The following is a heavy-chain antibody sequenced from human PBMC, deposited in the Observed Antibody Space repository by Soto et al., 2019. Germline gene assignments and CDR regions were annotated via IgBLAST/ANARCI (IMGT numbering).Heavy chain of an antibody. J-gene: IGHJ4*02. Sequence: SVKVSCKASGYTFTGYYIHWVRQAPGQGLEWMGGIIPIFGTANYAQKFQGRVTITADESTSTAYMELSSLRSEDTAVYYCARGSIAARPGDYWGQGTLVTVSS. CDR1: GYTFTGYY. CDR2: IIPIFGTA. D-gene: IGHD6-6*01. CDR3: ARGSIAARPGDY. V-gene: IGHV1-69*13.